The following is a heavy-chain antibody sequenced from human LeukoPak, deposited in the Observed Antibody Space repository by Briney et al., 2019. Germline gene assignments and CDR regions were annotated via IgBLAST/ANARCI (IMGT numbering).Heavy chain of an antibody. D-gene: IGHD1-7*01. CDR3: ARVRTGTTVGDYYYTMDV. V-gene: IGHV3-7*05. CDR2: IKQDGSDK. Sequence: PGGSLRLSCAASGFTLSNYWMTWVRQAPGKGLEWVANIKQDGSDKYYVDSVKGRSTISRDNAKNSLYLQMNSLRAEDTAVYSCARVRTGTTVGDYYYTMDVWGQGTTVTVSS. CDR1: GFTLSNYW. J-gene: IGHJ6*02.